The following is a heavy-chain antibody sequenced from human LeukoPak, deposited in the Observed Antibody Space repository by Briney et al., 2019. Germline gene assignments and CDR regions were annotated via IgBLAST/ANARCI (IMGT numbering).Heavy chain of an antibody. CDR1: GGSISSYY. D-gene: IGHD3-22*01. J-gene: IGHJ4*02. CDR3: AREDSSGYLGY. CDR2: IYYSGSA. V-gene: IGHV4-59*01. Sequence: SETLSLTCTVSGGSISSYYWSWIRQPPGKGLEPIGYIYYSGSASYNPSLKSRVTMSIDTSKNQFSLKLRSVTAADTAVYYCAREDSSGYLGYWGQGTLVTVSS.